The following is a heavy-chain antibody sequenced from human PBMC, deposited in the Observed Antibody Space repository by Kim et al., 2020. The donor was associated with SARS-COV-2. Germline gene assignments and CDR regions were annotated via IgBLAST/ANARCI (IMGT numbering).Heavy chain of an antibody. D-gene: IGHD2-2*01. Sequence: TYSNAYLKSLGTISVDTTKNQFSLKLSSVTAADTAVYYCARLKNQLLDYWGQGTLVTVSS. J-gene: IGHJ4*02. V-gene: IGHV4-39*01. CDR2: T. CDR3: ARLKNQLLDY.